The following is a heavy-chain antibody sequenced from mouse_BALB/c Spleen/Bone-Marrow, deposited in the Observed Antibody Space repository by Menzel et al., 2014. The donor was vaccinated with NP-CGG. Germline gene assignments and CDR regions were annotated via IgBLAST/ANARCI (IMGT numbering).Heavy chain of an antibody. CDR1: GYTFTNYF. CDR3: TRSGPGFAY. J-gene: IGHJ3*01. Sequence: QVQLQQSGAELVKPGASVKLSCKASGYTFTNYFMYWVKQRPGQGLEWIGEINPNNGGTNFSENFESKATLTLDKSSSTAYMQLSSLTSEDSAVYYCTRSGPGFAYWGHGTLVTVSA. CDR2: INPNNGGT. V-gene: IGHV1S81*02.